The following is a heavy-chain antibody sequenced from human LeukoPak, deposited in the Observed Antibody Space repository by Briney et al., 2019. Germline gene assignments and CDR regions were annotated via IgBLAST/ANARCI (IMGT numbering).Heavy chain of an antibody. CDR3: ARDRGALPLDY. J-gene: IGHJ4*02. Sequence: ASVKVSCKASGYTFTSYGISWVRQAQGQGLEWMGWISAYNGKTNYAQKLQGRVTMSTDTSTSTAYMELRSLRSDDTAVYYCARDRGALPLDYWGQGTLVTVSS. CDR2: ISAYNGKT. D-gene: IGHD2-21*01. CDR1: GYTFTSYG. V-gene: IGHV1-18*01.